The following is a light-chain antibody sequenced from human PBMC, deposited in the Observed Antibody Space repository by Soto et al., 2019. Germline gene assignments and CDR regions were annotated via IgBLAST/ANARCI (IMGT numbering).Light chain of an antibody. CDR1: SSDVGYYDY. CDR2: EVT. V-gene: IGLV2-8*01. J-gene: IGLJ1*01. Sequence: QSALTQPPSASGFPGQSVTISCTGTSSDVGYYDYVSWCQQHPGKAPKLVIYEVTKRPSGVPDRVSASKSGNTASLTVSGFRAEDEADYYCSSYAGSNNFVFGSGTKVTVL. CDR3: SSYAGSNNFV.